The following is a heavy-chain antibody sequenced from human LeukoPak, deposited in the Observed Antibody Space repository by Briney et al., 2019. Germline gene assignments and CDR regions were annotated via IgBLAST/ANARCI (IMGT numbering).Heavy chain of an antibody. Sequence: PSETLSLTCAVYGGSFSGYYWSWIRQPPGKGLEWIGEINHCGSTNYDPSLKSRVTISVDTSKNQFSLKLSSVTAADTAVYYCARGPSQGEALDYWGQGTLVTVSS. CDR3: ARGPSQGEALDY. CDR2: INHCGST. V-gene: IGHV4-34*01. J-gene: IGHJ4*02. D-gene: IGHD3-16*01. CDR1: GGSFSGYY.